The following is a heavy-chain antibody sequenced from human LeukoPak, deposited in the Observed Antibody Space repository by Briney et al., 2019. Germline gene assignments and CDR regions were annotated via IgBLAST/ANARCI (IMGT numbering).Heavy chain of an antibody. CDR1: GYTLSDFY. J-gene: IGHJ4*02. CDR3: ARVRLADERAWAY. CDR2: ITPKSGDT. V-gene: IGHV1-2*02. D-gene: IGHD3-3*02. Sequence: AASVKVSCKASGYTLSDFYIHWVRQAPGQGLECVGWITPKSGDTYSPQRFQGRVTMTRDASISTAYMELSSLRSDDTAVYFCARVRLADERAWAYWGQGTLVTVSS.